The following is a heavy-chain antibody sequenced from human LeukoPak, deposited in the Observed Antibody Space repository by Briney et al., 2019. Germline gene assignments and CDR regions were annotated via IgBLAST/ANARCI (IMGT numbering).Heavy chain of an antibody. CDR1: GFTFDNYG. CDR2: IHWNGGRT. J-gene: IGHJ4*02. Sequence: GGSLRLSCAASGFTFDNYGINWVRQAPGKGLEWVSRIHWNGGRTGYADSVKGRFTISRDNAKNSLYLQMNSLRAEDTAVYYCARGLERWELTGVDYWGQGTLVTVSS. CDR3: ARGLERWELTGVDY. V-gene: IGHV3-20*04. D-gene: IGHD1-26*01.